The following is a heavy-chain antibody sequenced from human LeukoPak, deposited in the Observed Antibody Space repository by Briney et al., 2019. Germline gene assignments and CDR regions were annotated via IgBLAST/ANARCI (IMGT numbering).Heavy chain of an antibody. CDR1: GGSISSSSYY. CDR2: IYYSGST. D-gene: IGHD3-3*01. CDR3: AREGQRGYDFWSGYYTRVLDY. Sequence: SETLSLTCTVSGGSISSSSYYWGWIRQPPGKGLEWIGSIYYSGSTYYNPSLKSRVTISVDTSKNQFSLKLSSVTAADTAVYYCAREGQRGYDFWSGYYTRVLDYWGQGTLVTVSS. J-gene: IGHJ4*02. V-gene: IGHV4-39*07.